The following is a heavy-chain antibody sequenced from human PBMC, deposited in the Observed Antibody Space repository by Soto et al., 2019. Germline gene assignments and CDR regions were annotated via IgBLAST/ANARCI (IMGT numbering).Heavy chain of an antibody. CDR1: GFTFSAYW. D-gene: IGHD1-1*01. J-gene: IGHJ4*02. CDR3: ARTGDGHHDFLNY. Sequence: EVHLEESGGGLVQPGGSLRLSCAASGFTFSAYWMNWVRQAPGKGLEWVANINEDGSEYNDVASVKGRFTISRDNAKNSLFLQMNALRVEDTAVYYCARTGDGHHDFLNYWGQGILVSVSS. V-gene: IGHV3-7*01. CDR2: INEDGSEY.